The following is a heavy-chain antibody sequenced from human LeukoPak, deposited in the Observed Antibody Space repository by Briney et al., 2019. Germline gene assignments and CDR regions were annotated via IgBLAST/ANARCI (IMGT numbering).Heavy chain of an antibody. V-gene: IGHV3-21*01. D-gene: IGHD4-17*01. CDR3: ARADDYGDRYYFDY. Sequence: GGSLRLPCAASGFTFRSYNLNWVRQAPGKGLEWVSSISSGSRSRYYADSVRGRFTISRDDAKKSLSLQMNSLRVEDTAVYYCARADDYGDRYYFDYWGQGTLVTVSS. CDR1: GFTFRSYN. J-gene: IGHJ4*02. CDR2: ISSGSRSR.